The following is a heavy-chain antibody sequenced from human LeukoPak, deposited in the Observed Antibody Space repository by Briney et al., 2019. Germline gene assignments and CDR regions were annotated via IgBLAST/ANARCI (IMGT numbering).Heavy chain of an antibody. J-gene: IGHJ5*02. CDR3: ARGMGFDP. CDR1: GFTFSSFF. Sequence: KPGGSLRLSCAASGFTFSSFFMTWVRQAPGKGLEWIGEINHSGSTNYNPYLKSRVTISVDTSKNQFSLKLSSVTAADTAVYYCARGMGFDPWGQGTLVTVSS. CDR2: INHSGST. D-gene: IGHD3-10*01. V-gene: IGHV4-34*01.